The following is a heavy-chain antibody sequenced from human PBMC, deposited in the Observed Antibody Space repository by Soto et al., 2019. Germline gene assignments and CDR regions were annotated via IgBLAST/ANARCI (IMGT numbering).Heavy chain of an antibody. V-gene: IGHV4-34*01. CDR3: ARGNKMIVTY. J-gene: IGHJ4*02. CDR1: GGSFSGYY. Sequence: SETLSLTCAVYGGSFSGYYWSWIRQPPGKGLEWIGEINHSGSTNYNPSLKSRVTISVDTSKNQFSLKLSSVTAADTAVYYCARGNKMIVTYWGQGTQVTVSS. D-gene: IGHD3-22*01. CDR2: INHSGST.